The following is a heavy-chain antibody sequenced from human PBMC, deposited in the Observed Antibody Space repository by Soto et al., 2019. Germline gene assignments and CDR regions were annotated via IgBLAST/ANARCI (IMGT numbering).Heavy chain of an antibody. D-gene: IGHD2-21*01. Sequence: VGSLRLSCSASGFSVNNNYMTWVRQAPGRRPEWVAVIYTRGTTHYADFATGRFTFSRDNSKNTLYLQMDSLRPEDTAVYYCAKLWGYYFESWGPGTLVTVSS. CDR2: IYTRGTT. V-gene: IGHV3-53*01. CDR1: GFSVNNNY. CDR3: AKLWGYYFES. J-gene: IGHJ4*02.